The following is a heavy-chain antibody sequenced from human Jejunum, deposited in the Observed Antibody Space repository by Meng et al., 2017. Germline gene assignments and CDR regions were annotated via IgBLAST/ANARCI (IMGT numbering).Heavy chain of an antibody. CDR2: IGTVGDT. CDR1: GFTFSTSI. V-gene: IGHV3-23*01. J-gene: IGHJ3*02. D-gene: IGHD2-21*01. Sequence: GESLKISCAASGFTFSTSIMNWVRQAPGKGLEWVSTIGTVGDTFYADSVRGRFTISRDDSKNTLFLQMNNLRAEDTAMYYCARDPPSIFCGGGLCLSSDIWGHGTMVTVSS. CDR3: ARDPPSIFCGGGLCLSSDI.